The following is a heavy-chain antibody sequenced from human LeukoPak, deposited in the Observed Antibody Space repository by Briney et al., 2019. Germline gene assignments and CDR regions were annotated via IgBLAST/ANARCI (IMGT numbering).Heavy chain of an antibody. CDR2: MSGSGGST. CDR3: VRTDCTGGSGYPNFDY. V-gene: IGHV3-23*01. CDR1: GFTFSSYA. Sequence: GGSLRLLCAVSGFTFSSYAMSWARQAPGKGLEWVSAMSGSGGSTYYADSVKGRFSISRDNSKNTLYLQMNRLKPEDTAVYYCVRTDCTGGSGYPNFDYWGEGTLVTVSS. J-gene: IGHJ4*02. D-gene: IGHD2-15*01.